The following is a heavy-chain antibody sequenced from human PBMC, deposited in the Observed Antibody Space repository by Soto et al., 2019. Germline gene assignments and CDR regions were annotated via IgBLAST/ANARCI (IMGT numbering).Heavy chain of an antibody. D-gene: IGHD6-19*01. CDR2: IYYSGST. CDR3: ERADPRGWLDY. J-gene: IGHJ4*02. V-gene: IGHV4-59*01. CDR1: GGSISSYY. Sequence: SETLSLTCTVSGGSISSYYWSWIRQPPGKGLEWIGYIYYSGSTNYNPSLKSRVTISVDTSKNQFSLKLSSVTAADTAVYYCERADPRGWLDYWGQGNLVTVSS.